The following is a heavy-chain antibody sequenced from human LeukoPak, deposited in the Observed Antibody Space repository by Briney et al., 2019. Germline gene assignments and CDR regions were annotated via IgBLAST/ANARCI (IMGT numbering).Heavy chain of an antibody. V-gene: IGHV3-30-3*01. D-gene: IGHD3-3*01. J-gene: IGHJ4*02. CDR3: ARAYYDFWSGAGSFDY. Sequence: GGSLRLSCAASGFTFSSYAMHWVRQAPGKGLEWVAIISYDGSDKYYADSVKGRFTISRDNSKNTLYLQMNSLRAEDTAVYYCARAYYDFWSGAGSFDYWGQGTLVTVSS. CDR2: ISYDGSDK. CDR1: GFTFSSYA.